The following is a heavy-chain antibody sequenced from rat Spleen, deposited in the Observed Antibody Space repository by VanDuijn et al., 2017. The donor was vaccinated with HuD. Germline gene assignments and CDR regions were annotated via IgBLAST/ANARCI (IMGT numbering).Heavy chain of an antibody. V-gene: IGHV5-29*01. CDR2: ISSDGSNT. D-gene: IGHD4-2*01. CDR3: AGAGDLRDLYFDF. J-gene: IGHJ1*01. CDR1: GFTFSDFF. Sequence: EVQLVESDGGLVQPGRSLKLSCAASGFTFSDFFMAWVRQAPAKGLEWVATISSDGSNTYYRDSVKGRFTISRDNAKRTLFLQMDSLRSDDPATYYCAGAGDLRDLYFDFCGPGTMVTVSS.